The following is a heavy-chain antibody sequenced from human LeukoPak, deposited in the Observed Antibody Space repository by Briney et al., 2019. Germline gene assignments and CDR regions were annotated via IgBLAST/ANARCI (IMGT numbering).Heavy chain of an antibody. V-gene: IGHV1-2*02. D-gene: IGHD3-10*01. CDR3: ARGVVRGDYYYYIDV. CDR1: GDTFSGYY. J-gene: IGHJ6*03. CDR2: INPDSGGT. Sequence: GASVKVSCKASGDTFSGYYMHWVRQAPGQGLEWMGWINPDSGGTNYAQKFQGRVTMTRDTSISTAYMELSRLRYDDTAMYYCARGVVRGDYYYYIDVWGKGTTVTISS.